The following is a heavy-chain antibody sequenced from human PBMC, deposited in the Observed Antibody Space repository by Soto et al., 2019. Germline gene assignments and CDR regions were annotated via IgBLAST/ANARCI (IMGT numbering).Heavy chain of an antibody. Sequence: GGSLRLSCEGSGFTFSGYSINWVRQAPGKGLEWVSSISVIGDYTFYADSVKGRFTISRDNAKNSLFLQMDSLRAEDTAVYFCARDSKNRQDGMDAWGQGTTVTVSS. V-gene: IGHV3-21*01. CDR1: GFTFSGYS. D-gene: IGHD4-4*01. CDR2: ISVIGDYT. J-gene: IGHJ6*02. CDR3: ARDSKNRQDGMDA.